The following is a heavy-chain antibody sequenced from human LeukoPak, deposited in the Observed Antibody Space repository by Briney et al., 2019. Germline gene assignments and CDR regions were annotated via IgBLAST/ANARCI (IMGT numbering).Heavy chain of an antibody. D-gene: IGHD3-3*01. Sequence: ASVKVSCKASGYTFTGYYMHWVRQAPGQGLEWMGWINPNSGGTNYAQKFQDRVTMTRDTSISTAYMELSRLRSDDTAVYYCARDGITIFGVVTPGAFDIWGQGTMVTVSS. CDR1: GYTFTGYY. CDR3: ARDGITIFGVVTPGAFDI. J-gene: IGHJ3*02. CDR2: INPNSGGT. V-gene: IGHV1-2*02.